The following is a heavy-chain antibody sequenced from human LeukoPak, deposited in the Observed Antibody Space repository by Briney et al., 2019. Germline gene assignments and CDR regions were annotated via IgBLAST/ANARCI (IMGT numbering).Heavy chain of an antibody. V-gene: IGHV3-48*02. D-gene: IGHD5-18*01. J-gene: IGHJ4*02. CDR3: ARQRGYSYGYLH. Sequence: TGGSLRLSCAASGFTFSSYSMNWVRQAPGKGLEWVSYISSSSSTIYYADSVKGRFTISRDNAKSSLYLQMNSLREEDTAVYYCARQRGYSYGYLHWGQGTLVTVSS. CDR1: GFTFSSYS. CDR2: ISSSSSTI.